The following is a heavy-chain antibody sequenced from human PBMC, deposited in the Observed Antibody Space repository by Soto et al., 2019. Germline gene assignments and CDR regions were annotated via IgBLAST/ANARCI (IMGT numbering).Heavy chain of an antibody. CDR2: ISSSSSDT. CDR1: GFTFSDYY. D-gene: IGHD2-2*01. V-gene: IGHV3-11*06. CDR3: ARDLYTSSLPTYYYFYYGMDV. Sequence: QVQLVESGGGLVKPGGSLRLSCAASGFTFSDYYMNWIRQAPGKGLEWVSYISSSSSDTNYADSVKGRFTISRDNAKNSVYLQMNSLRAEDTAVYYCARDLYTSSLPTYYYFYYGMDVCGQGTTVTVSS. J-gene: IGHJ6*02.